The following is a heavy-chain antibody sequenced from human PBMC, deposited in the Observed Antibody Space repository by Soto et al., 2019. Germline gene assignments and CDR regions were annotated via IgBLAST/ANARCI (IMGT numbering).Heavy chain of an antibody. CDR2: IYSGGNT. V-gene: IGHV3-66*04. J-gene: IGHJ2*01. CDR1: GFTVSSSY. Sequence: EVQLVESGGGLVQPGGSLRLSCAASGFTVSSSYMGWVRQAPGKGLEWVSSIYSGGNTYYADSVRGRFTISTDNSKDTLYLQMNSLRVDDTAMYYCARHVASYWYFDLWGRGTLVSVSS. D-gene: IGHD5-12*01. CDR3: ARHVASYWYFDL.